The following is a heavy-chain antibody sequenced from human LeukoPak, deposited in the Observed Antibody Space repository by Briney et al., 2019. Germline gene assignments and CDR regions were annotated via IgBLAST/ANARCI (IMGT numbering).Heavy chain of an antibody. Sequence: KPSETLSLTCTVSGGSLSSSSYYWGWIRQPPGKGLEWIGSIYYSGRTYYNPSLKSRVTISVDTSKNQFSLKLSSVTAADTAVYYCARLRGFHPNWFDPWGQGTLVTVSS. CDR1: GGSLSSSSYY. CDR2: IYYSGRT. J-gene: IGHJ5*02. V-gene: IGHV4-39*01. CDR3: ARLRGFHPNWFDP.